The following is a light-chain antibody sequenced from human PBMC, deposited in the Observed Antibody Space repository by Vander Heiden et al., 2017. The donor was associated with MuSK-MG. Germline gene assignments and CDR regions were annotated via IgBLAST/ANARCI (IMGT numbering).Light chain of an antibody. V-gene: IGLV1-47*01. CDR2: RNN. CDR1: SSNIGRNY. J-gene: IGLJ3*02. CDR3: AAWDDSLSGWV. Sequence: HSVLTQPPSASGTPGQRVTISCSGSSSNIGRNYVYGYQQLPGTAPKHLIYRNNQRPSGVPDRFSGSKSGTSASLAISGLRSEDEADYYCAAWDDSLSGWVFGGGTKLTVL.